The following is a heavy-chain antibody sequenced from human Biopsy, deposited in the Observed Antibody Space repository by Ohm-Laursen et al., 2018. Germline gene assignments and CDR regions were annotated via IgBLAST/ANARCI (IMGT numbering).Heavy chain of an antibody. D-gene: IGHD3-22*01. CDR1: GGDINNYY. J-gene: IGHJ3*01. Sequence: SDTLSLTCNVSGGDINNYYWSWIRQPAGKGLEWIGRIYPGGSTNYNPSLKSRVTMSVDTSKKQLPRRLRSVTAADTAMYYSVRVVLGPTNDAFDLWGQGTMVVVS. V-gene: IGHV4-4*07. CDR3: VRVVLGPTNDAFDL. CDR2: IYPGGST.